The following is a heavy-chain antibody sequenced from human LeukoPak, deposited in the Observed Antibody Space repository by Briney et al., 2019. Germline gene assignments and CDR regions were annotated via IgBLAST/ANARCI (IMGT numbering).Heavy chain of an antibody. CDR3: ANAEWRITFGGVIAPLDY. J-gene: IGHJ4*02. CDR1: GFTFSSYA. D-gene: IGHD3-16*02. Sequence: GGSLRLSCAASGFTFSSYAMSWVRQAPGKGLEWVSAISGSGGSTYYADSVKGRFTISRDNSKNTLYLQMNSLRAEDTAVYYCANAEWRITFGGVIAPLDYWGQGTLVTVSS. CDR2: ISGSGGST. V-gene: IGHV3-23*01.